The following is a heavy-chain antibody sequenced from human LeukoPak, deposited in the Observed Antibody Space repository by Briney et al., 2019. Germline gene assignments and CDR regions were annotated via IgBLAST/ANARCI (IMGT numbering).Heavy chain of an antibody. CDR3: ARSLRGYSGYDNDY. CDR2: IGPSSSTK. D-gene: IGHD5-12*01. V-gene: IGHV3-48*01. J-gene: IGHJ4*02. CDR1: GFTFSNYG. Sequence: GGSLRLSCAASGFTFSNYGMNWVRQAPGKGLEWVSYIGPSSSTKNYADSVKGRFTISRDNSKNTLYLQMNSLRAEDTAVYYCARSLRGYSGYDNDYWGQGTLVTVSS.